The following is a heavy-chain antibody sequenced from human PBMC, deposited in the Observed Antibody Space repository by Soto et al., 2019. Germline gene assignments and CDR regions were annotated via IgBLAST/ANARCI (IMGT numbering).Heavy chain of an antibody. J-gene: IGHJ4*02. D-gene: IGHD3-10*01. CDR1: GYTFSNYD. CDR3: AKVSRKGSAIDFDY. V-gene: IGHV1-8*01. CDR2: VNPNNGDT. Sequence: QVQLVQSGAELKKPRASVKVSCKASGYTFSNYDMNWVRQATGQGPEWIGWVNPNNGDTGYAQKFQGRVTLTTDIYTTTAYMELTSLRSEDTAIYYCAKVSRKGSAIDFDYWGQGTLITVSS.